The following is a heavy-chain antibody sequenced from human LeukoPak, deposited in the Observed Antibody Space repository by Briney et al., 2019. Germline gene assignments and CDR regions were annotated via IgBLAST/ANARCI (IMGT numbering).Heavy chain of an antibody. Sequence: SETLSLTCTVSGGSISSYYWSWIRQPPGKGREWIGYIYTSGSTNYNPSLKSRVTKPIDKSKKRFSLELSSVPAADTGVYYCAIRSKYGDYNWFDPWGQGTLVTVSS. CDR2: IYTSGST. CDR1: GGSISSYY. V-gene: IGHV4-4*09. D-gene: IGHD4-17*01. J-gene: IGHJ5*02. CDR3: AIRSKYGDYNWFDP.